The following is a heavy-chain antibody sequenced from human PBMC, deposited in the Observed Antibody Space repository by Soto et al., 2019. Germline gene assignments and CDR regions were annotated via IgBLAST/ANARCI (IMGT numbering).Heavy chain of an antibody. D-gene: IGHD2-21*02. CDR3: AKKMYPSDSRLSNYYGMDV. Sequence: GGSLRLSCAASGFTFSSYDMSWVRQAPGKGLEWVSVVSATGVGTGYIDYVKGRFTISRDNSKNTLYLQMDSLRADDTTVYYCAKKMYPSDSRLSNYYGMDVWGQGTTVTVSS. V-gene: IGHV3-23*01. CDR2: VSATGVGT. J-gene: IGHJ6*02. CDR1: GFTFSSYD.